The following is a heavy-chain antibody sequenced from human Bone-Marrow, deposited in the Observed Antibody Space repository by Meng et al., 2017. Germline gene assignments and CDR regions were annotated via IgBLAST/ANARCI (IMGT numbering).Heavy chain of an antibody. CDR2: INSDGSST. CDR3: ARGPSPPKGSSWYLGYFQH. J-gene: IGHJ1*01. V-gene: IGHV3-74*01. D-gene: IGHD6-13*01. CDR1: GFTFSSYW. Sequence: GESLKISCAASGFTFSSYWMHWVRQAPGKGLVWVSRINSDGSSTSYADSVKGRFTISRDNAKNTLYLQMSSLRSEDTAVYYCARGPSPPKGSSWYLGYFQHWGQGTLVTVSS.